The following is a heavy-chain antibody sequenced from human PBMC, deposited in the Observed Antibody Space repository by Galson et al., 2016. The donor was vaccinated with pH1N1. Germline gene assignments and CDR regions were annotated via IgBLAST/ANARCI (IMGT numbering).Heavy chain of an antibody. D-gene: IGHD6-6*01. CDR2: INAGNGNT. CDR3: VNSIPVRPFGD. J-gene: IGHJ1*01. Sequence: SVKVSCKASGYTFTSYAMHWVRQAPGQRLEWMGWINAGNGNTKYSQKFQVRVTITRDTSASTAYMELNSLRVVDTAVYFCVNSIPVRPFGDWGQGTLVTVSS. V-gene: IGHV1-3*01. CDR1: GYTFTSYA.